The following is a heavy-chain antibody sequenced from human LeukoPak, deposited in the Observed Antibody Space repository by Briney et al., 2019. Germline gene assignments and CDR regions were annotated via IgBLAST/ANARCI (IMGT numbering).Heavy chain of an antibody. CDR2: LYSGGRT. CDR1: GFSVSSNY. Sequence: PGGSLRLSCAASGFSVSSNYMSWVRQAPGKGLEWVSVLYSGGRTYYADSVKGRFTISRDNSKNTLYLQMNSLRAEDTAVYYCAYSDHFDNWGQGTLVTVSS. CDR3: AYSDHFDN. J-gene: IGHJ4*02. D-gene: IGHD4-17*01. V-gene: IGHV3-66*01.